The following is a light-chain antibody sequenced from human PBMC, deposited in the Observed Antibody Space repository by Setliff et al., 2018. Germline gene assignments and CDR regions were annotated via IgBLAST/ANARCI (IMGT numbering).Light chain of an antibody. CDR3: CSYTAKNTLI. V-gene: IGLV2-14*03. Sequence: QSALTQPDSVSGSPGQSITILCTGSSSDIGGYSYVSWYQQHPGKVPKLIIFDVNNRPSGVSTRFSGSKAGSGATLTISGLQSEDEADYFCCSYTAKNTLIFGGGTKVTVL. J-gene: IGLJ2*01. CDR2: DVN. CDR1: SSDIGGYSY.